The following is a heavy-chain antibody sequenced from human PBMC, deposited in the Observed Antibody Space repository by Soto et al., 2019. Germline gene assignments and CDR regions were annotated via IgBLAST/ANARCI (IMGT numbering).Heavy chain of an antibody. CDR1: GFTFGDYA. V-gene: IGHV3-49*03. J-gene: IGHJ5*02. CDR2: IRSKAYGGTT. D-gene: IGHD2-8*01. CDR3: TRDLSNTGDNWFDP. Sequence: GGSLRLSCTASGFTFGDYAMSWFRQAPGKGLEWVGFIRSKAYGGTTEYAASVKGRFTISRDDSKSIAYLQMNSLKTEDTAVYYCTRDLSNTGDNWFDPWGQGTLVTVSS.